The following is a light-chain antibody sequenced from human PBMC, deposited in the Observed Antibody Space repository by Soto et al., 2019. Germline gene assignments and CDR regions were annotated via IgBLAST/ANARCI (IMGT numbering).Light chain of an antibody. J-gene: IGKJ5*01. CDR2: EAT. CDR1: QGLKF. CDR3: QQADSFPIT. Sequence: DIHMTQSPSSVSASVGDTFTITCRASQGLKFLAWYQQKTGKAPRLIIYEATNLQSGVPPRFRGSGSGTDFTLTISSLQPEDFETYFCQQADSFPITFGQGTRLGIK. V-gene: IGKV1-12*01.